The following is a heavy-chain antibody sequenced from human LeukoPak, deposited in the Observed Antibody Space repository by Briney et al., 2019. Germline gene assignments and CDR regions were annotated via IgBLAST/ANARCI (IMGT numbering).Heavy chain of an antibody. CDR2: ILYSGST. CDR1: GGSINRGY. V-gene: IGHV4-30-4*08. J-gene: IGHJ5*02. Sequence: PSETLSLTCTVSGGSINRGYWSWVRQHPGKGLEWIGHILYSGSTFYNPSLKSRLTISLDTSKNQFSLKLTPVTAADTAVYYCASGYGSGWFDRWGQGTLVSVSS. D-gene: IGHD5-18*01. CDR3: ASGYGSGWFDR.